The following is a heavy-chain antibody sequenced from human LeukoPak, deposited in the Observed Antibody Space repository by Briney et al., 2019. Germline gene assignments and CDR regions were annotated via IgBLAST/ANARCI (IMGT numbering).Heavy chain of an antibody. CDR2: ISTRGDTT. Sequence: GGSLRLSCVGSGFTFSGYAMSWVRQAPGQGLEWVSCISTRGDTTYYAHSVKGRFTISRDNSKNTLYLQKYSLRAEDTAAYYCATYRMSKWFYMDVWGKGTTVTVS. V-gene: IGHV3-23*01. D-gene: IGHD3-22*01. J-gene: IGHJ6*03. CDR1: GFTFSGYA. CDR3: ATYRMSKWFYMDV.